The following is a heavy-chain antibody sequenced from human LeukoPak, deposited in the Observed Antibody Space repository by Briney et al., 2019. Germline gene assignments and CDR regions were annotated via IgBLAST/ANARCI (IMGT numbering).Heavy chain of an antibody. CDR3: VRGTCGYSYGCPNNDAFDV. CDR2: IYSGGAI. V-gene: IGHV3-53*01. J-gene: IGHJ3*01. CDR1: GFTFSRFS. D-gene: IGHD5-18*01. Sequence: PGGSLRLSCVASGFTFSRFSMSWVRQAPGKGLEWVSVIYSGGAIYYADSVKGRFTISRDNPKNTLYLQMNSMRAEDTALYYCVRGTCGYSYGCPNNDAFDVWGQGTMVTVSS.